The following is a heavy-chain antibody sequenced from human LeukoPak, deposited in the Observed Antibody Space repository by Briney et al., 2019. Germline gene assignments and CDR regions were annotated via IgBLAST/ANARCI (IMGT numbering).Heavy chain of an antibody. V-gene: IGHV1-2*02. CDR3: AREVAAAGTGHHFDY. J-gene: IGHJ4*02. D-gene: IGHD6-13*01. Sequence: AASVKVSCKASGYTFTGYYMHWVRQAPGQGPEWMGWINPNSGGTNYAQKFRGRVTMTRDTSISTAYMELSRLRSDDTAVYYCAREVAAAGTGHHFDYWGQGTLVTVSS. CDR1: GYTFTGYY. CDR2: INPNSGGT.